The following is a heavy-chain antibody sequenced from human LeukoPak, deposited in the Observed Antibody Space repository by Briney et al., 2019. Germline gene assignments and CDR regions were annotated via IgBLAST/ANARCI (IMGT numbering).Heavy chain of an antibody. D-gene: IGHD6-19*01. CDR2: IYYSGST. CDR1: GGSISSYH. CDR3: AREVAEAGFEDRYYYGMDV. J-gene: IGHJ6*02. Sequence: PSETLSLTCTVSGGSISSYHWSWIRQPPGKGLEWIGYIYYSGSTNYNPSLKSRVTISVDTSKNQFSLKLSSVTAADTAVYYCAREVAEAGFEDRYYYGMDVWGQGTTVTVSS. V-gene: IGHV4-59*01.